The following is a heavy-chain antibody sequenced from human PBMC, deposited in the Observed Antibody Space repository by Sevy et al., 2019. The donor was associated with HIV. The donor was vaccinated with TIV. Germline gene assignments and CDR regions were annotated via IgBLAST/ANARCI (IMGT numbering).Heavy chain of an antibody. D-gene: IGHD1-26*01. CDR2: VSGSGAST. CDR1: GLTFYSYA. Sequence: GGSLRLSCVASGLTFYSYAMSWVRQAPGKGLEWVSGVSGSGASTFYADSVKGRFTISRDNSKNTLHLQMNSLGAEDTAVYYCVKVKWGVGATGGDFDSWGQGALVTVSS. CDR3: VKVKWGVGATGGDFDS. J-gene: IGHJ4*02. V-gene: IGHV3-23*01.